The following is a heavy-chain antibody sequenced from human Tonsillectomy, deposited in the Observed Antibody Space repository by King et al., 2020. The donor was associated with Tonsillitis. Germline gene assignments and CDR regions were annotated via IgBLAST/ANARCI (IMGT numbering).Heavy chain of an antibody. D-gene: IGHD5-18*01. V-gene: IGHV3-7*03. J-gene: IGHJ3*02. CDR3: ARDKDTPMVTAAFDI. CDR2: IKQDGSEK. CDR1: GFTFSSYW. Sequence: VQLVESGGGLVQPGGSLRLSCAASGFTFSSYWMSWVRQAPGKGLEWVANIKQDGSEKYYVDSVKGRFTISSDNAKNSLYLQMNSLRAEDTAVYYCARDKDTPMVTAAFDIWGQGTMVTVSS.